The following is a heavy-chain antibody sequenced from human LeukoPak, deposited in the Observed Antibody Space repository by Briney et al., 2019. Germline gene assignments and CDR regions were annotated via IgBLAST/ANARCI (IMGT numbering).Heavy chain of an antibody. CDR2: ITATDHIT. D-gene: IGHD3-16*01. J-gene: IGHJ4*02. V-gene: IGHV3-23*01. Sequence: GGSLRLSCAASGFTFRSYGMSWVRQAPGKGGEWVSAITATDHITYYADSVKGRFTITRDNSKNTLYLQMNSLRAEDTALYYCARDRLGAMLFFDSWGQGTLVTVSS. CDR1: GFTFRSYG. CDR3: ARDRLGAMLFFDS.